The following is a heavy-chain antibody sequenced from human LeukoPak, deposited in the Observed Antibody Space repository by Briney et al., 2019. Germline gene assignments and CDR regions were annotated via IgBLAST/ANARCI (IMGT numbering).Heavy chain of an antibody. CDR2: VNSDGSST. CDR1: GFTFTSCW. V-gene: IGHV3-74*01. Sequence: HPGGSLRLTCAASGFTFTSCWMPWVRQAPGKGLVWVSRVNSDGSSTTYADSVKGRFTISRDNAKNTLYLQTNSLRAEDTAVYYCARGRYYGMDVWGQGTTVTVSS. J-gene: IGHJ6*02. CDR3: ARGRYYGMDV.